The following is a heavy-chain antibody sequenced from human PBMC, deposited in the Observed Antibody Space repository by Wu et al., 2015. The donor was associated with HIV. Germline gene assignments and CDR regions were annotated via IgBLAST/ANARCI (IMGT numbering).Heavy chain of an antibody. CDR1: GYTFIDYY. D-gene: IGHD3-3*01. CDR2: INPNRGGT. J-gene: IGHJ5*02. CDR3: ARSAYDFWSGKNDLHRWFDP. V-gene: IGHV1-2*02. Sequence: QVQLVQSGAVVKKPGASVKVSCKASGYTFIDYYIHWVRQAPGQGLEWMGLINPNRGGTNFAQSFQGRVSMTRDTSNSTAYMELTRLRSDDTAVYYCARSAYDFWSGKNDLHRWFDPWARGPWSRLL.